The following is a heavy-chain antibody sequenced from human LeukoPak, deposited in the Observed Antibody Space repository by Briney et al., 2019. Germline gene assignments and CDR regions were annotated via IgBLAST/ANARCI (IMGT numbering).Heavy chain of an antibody. CDR1: GYTFTSYG. D-gene: IGHD6-13*01. Sequence: ASVKVSCKASGYTFTSYGISWVRQAPGQGLEWMGWISAYNGNTNYAQKLQGRVTMTRDMSTSTVYMELSSLRSEDTAVYYCARESFGYSSDYWGQGTLVTVSS. J-gene: IGHJ4*02. V-gene: IGHV1-18*01. CDR3: ARESFGYSSDY. CDR2: ISAYNGNT.